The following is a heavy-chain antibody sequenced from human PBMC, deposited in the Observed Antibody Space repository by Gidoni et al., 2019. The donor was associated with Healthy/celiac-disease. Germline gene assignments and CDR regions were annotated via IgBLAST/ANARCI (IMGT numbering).Heavy chain of an antibody. V-gene: IGHV3-21*01. CDR1: GFTFSSYS. CDR3: ARVGGTATIDY. Sequence: EVQLVESGGGLVKPGGSLRLSCAASGFTFSSYSMNWVRQAPGKGLEWVSSIISSSSYIYYADSVKGRFTISRDNAKNSLYLQMNSLRAEDTAVYYCARVGGTATIDYWGQGTLVTVSS. CDR2: IISSSSYI. J-gene: IGHJ4*02. D-gene: IGHD1-7*01.